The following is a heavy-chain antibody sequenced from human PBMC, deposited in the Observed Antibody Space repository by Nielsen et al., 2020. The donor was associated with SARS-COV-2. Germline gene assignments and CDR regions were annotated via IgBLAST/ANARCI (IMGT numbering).Heavy chain of an antibody. CDR2: INTPATI. CDR1: GFTFSDYY. Sequence: GESLKISCAASGFTFSDYYMSWVRQSPGRGLEWVSYINTPATIYYADSLKGRFTISRDNPKNSLYLQMNSLRAEDRGVYYCAREALVSPTDGYYYYIDVWGKGTTVTVSS. J-gene: IGHJ6*03. CDR3: AREALVSPTDGYYYYIDV. D-gene: IGHD6-6*01. V-gene: IGHV3-11*01.